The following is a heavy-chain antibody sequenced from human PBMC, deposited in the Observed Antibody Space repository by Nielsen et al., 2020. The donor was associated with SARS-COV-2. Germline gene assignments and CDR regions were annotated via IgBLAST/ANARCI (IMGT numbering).Heavy chain of an antibody. D-gene: IGHD3-3*01. CDR1: GYTLTELS. CDR2: FDPEDGET. V-gene: IGHV1-24*01. Sequence: ASVKVSCKVSGYTLTELSMHWVRQAPGKGLEWMGGFDPEDGETIYAQKFQGRVTMTEDTSTDTAYMELSSLRSEDTAVYYCARDLTIFGVVTHAGMDVWGQGTTVTVSS. CDR3: ARDLTIFGVVTHAGMDV. J-gene: IGHJ6*02.